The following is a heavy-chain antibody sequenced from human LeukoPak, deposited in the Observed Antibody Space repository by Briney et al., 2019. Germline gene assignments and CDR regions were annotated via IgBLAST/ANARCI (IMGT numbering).Heavy chain of an antibody. CDR1: GFTFSSYA. CDR3: AKIGLGTENFDN. J-gene: IGHJ4*02. CDR2: IDASGAVT. V-gene: IGHV3-23*01. Sequence: QPGGSLRLSCAASGFTFSSYAMGWVRQAPGKGLEWVSSIDASGAVTVYADSVRGRFTMSRDNSKDTLFLQMNSLRAEDTAVYHCAKIGLGTENFDNWGQGTLVTASS. D-gene: IGHD1-7*01.